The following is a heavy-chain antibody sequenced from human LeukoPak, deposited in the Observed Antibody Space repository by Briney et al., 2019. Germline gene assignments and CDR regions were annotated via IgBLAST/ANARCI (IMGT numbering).Heavy chain of an antibody. D-gene: IGHD4-17*01. CDR2: INTDGSST. J-gene: IGHJ6*03. CDR1: GFTFSNNW. V-gene: IGHV3-74*01. CDR3: AQGDYVYYYYMDV. Sequence: GGSLRLSCAASGFTFSNNWMHWVRQAPGKGLVWVSHINTDGSSTSYADSVKSRFTISRDNAKNTLYLQMNSLRAEDTAVYYCAQGDYVYYYYMDVWGKGTTVTVSS.